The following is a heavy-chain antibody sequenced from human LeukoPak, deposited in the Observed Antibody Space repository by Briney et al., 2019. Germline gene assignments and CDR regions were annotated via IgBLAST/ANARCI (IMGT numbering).Heavy chain of an antibody. CDR2: ISWNSGSI. J-gene: IGHJ3*02. CDR3: AKDTSIAADDAFDI. CDR1: GFTFDDYA. D-gene: IGHD6-13*01. V-gene: IGHV3-9*01. Sequence: GGSLRLSCAASGFTFDDYAMHWVRQVPGKGLEWVSGISWNSGSIGYADSVKGRFTISRDNAKNSLYLQMNSLRAEDTALYYCAKDTSIAADDAFDIWGQGTMVTVSS.